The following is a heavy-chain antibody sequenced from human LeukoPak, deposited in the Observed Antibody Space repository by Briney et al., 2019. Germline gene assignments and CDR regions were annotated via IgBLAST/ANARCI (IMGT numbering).Heavy chain of an antibody. CDR3: ARAGEDVVLGPAPVGGSPYNWFDP. V-gene: IGHV3-30*19. Sequence: GGSLRLSCAASGFTFSSYGMHWVRQAPGKGLEWVAVISYHGIDKYYADSVKGRFTISRDNSKNALYLQMNSLRPEDTAVYYCARAGEDVVLGPAPVGGSPYNWFDPWGQGTLVTVSS. J-gene: IGHJ5*02. CDR1: GFTFSSYG. D-gene: IGHD2-2*01. CDR2: ISYHGIDK.